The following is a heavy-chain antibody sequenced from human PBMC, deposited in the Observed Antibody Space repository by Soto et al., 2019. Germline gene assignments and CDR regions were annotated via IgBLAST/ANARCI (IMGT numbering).Heavy chain of an antibody. CDR1: GFTFSTYG. V-gene: IGHV3-30*18. Sequence: QVQLVESGGGVVQPGRSLRLSCAASGFTFSTYGMYWVGQAPGKGLGWVAVISDDGNSKYYADSVKGRFTISRDNSKNTVYLQMNSLRLEDTAVYYCAKDQTHAFDIWGQGTMVTVSS. CDR2: ISDDGNSK. CDR3: AKDQTHAFDI. J-gene: IGHJ3*02.